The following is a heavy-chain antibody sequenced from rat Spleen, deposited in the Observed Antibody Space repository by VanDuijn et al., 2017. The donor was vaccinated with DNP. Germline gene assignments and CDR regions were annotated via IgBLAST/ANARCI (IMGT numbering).Heavy chain of an antibody. D-gene: IGHD4-3*01. CDR2: IGSDGYAP. CDR3: IRWNSGHFDY. CDR1: GFSFSYYY. V-gene: IGHV5-22*01. J-gene: IGHJ2*01. Sequence: EVQLVESGGGLVQPGRSLKLSCAASGFSFSYYYMAWLRQGPTKGLEWVAYIGSDGYAPYYGASVKGRFAISRDNAKSTLYLQMNSLRSEDMATYYCIRWNSGHFDYWGQGVMVTVSS.